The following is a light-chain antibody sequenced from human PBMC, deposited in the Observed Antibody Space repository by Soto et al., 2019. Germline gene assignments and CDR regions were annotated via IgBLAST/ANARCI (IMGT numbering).Light chain of an antibody. CDR3: QSYDSSLSSVV. V-gene: IGLV1-40*01. CDR1: SSNIGANYD. J-gene: IGLJ2*01. Sequence: QPVLTQPPSVSGAPGQRVTISCTGSSSNIGANYDVHWYHQLPGTAPKLLIYGNTNRPSGVPDRFSGSKSGTSASLAITGLQAEDEADYYCQSYDSSLSSVVFGGGTKLTVL. CDR2: GNT.